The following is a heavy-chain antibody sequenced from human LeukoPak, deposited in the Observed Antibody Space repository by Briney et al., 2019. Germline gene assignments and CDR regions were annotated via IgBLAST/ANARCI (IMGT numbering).Heavy chain of an antibody. Sequence: SETLSLTCTVSGGSISSYYWSWIRQPAGKGLEWIGRIYTSGSTNYNPSLKSRVTISVDKSKNQFSLKLSSVTAADTAVYYCARERCSGGSCYLGGVLRGYFDSWGQGTLVTVSS. CDR1: GGSISSYY. V-gene: IGHV4-4*07. J-gene: IGHJ4*02. D-gene: IGHD2-15*01. CDR3: ARERCSGGSCYLGGVLRGYFDS. CDR2: IYTSGST.